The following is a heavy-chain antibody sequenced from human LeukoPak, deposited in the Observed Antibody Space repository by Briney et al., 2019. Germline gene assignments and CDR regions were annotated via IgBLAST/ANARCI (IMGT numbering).Heavy chain of an antibody. CDR1: GYTFSNAW. CDR2: IKSKTDGGTT. CDR3: TTKNRVKRNYYYYYYMDV. Sequence: GGALRLSCAASGYTFSNAWMSWVPQAPGKGLEWVGRIKSKTDGGTTDYAATVKGRFTISRDESKNTLYLQMNSLKTEDTAVYYCTTKNRVKRNYYYYYYMDVWGKGTTVTVSS. J-gene: IGHJ6*03. D-gene: IGHD1-14*01. V-gene: IGHV3-15*01.